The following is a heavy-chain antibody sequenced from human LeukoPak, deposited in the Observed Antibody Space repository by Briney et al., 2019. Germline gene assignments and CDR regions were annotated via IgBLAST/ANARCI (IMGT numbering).Heavy chain of an antibody. CDR1: GGSFSGYY. CDR3: ARGGPATAYDY. J-gene: IGHJ4*02. CDR2: INHSGST. V-gene: IGHV4-34*01. D-gene: IGHD5-12*01. Sequence: SETLSLTCADYGGSFSGYYWSWIRPPPGKGLEWIGDINHSGSTNYNPSLKSRVTISVDTSKNQFSLKLSSVTAADTAAYYCARGGPATAYDYWGQGTLVTVSS.